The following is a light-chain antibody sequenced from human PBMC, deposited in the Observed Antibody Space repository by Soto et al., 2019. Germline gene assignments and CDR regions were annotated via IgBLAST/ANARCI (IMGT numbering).Light chain of an antibody. CDR2: SNN. CDR1: SSNIGSNT. V-gene: IGLV1-44*01. J-gene: IGLJ1*01. CDR3: AAWDDSLNGPNYV. Sequence: QSALTQPPSASGTPVQRVTISCSGSSSNIGSNTVNWYQQLPGTAPKLLIYSNNQRPSGVPDRFSGSKSGTSASLAISGLQSEDEADYYCAAWDDSLNGPNYVFGTGTKVTVL.